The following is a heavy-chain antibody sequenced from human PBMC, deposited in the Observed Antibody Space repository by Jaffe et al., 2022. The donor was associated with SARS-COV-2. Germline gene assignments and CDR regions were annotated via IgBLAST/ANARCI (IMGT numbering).Heavy chain of an antibody. D-gene: IGHD3-9*01. V-gene: IGHV7-4-1*02. Sequence: QVQLVQSGSELKKPGASVKVSCKASGYTFTSYAMNWVRQAPGQGLEWMGWINTNTGNPTYAQGFTGRFVFSLDTSVSTAYLQISSLKAEDTAVYYCARASQGDWLLWKAVSLVDMDVWGKGTTVTVSS. CDR1: GYTFTSYA. CDR2: INTNTGNP. CDR3: ARASQGDWLLWKAVSLVDMDV. J-gene: IGHJ6*03.